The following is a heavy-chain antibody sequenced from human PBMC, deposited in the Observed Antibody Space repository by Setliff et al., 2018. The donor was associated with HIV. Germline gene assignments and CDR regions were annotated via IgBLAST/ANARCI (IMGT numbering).Heavy chain of an antibody. CDR1: GFTFSNAW. D-gene: IGHD2-15*01. CDR3: TTDVVVAAHDAFDI. Sequence: LRLSCAASGFTFSNAWMSWVRQAPGKGLEWVGRIKSKTDGGTTDYAAPVKGRFTISRDDSKNTLYLQMNSLKTEDTAVYYCTTDVVVAAHDAFDIWGQGTMVTVSS. CDR2: IKSKTDGGTT. J-gene: IGHJ3*02. V-gene: IGHV3-15*01.